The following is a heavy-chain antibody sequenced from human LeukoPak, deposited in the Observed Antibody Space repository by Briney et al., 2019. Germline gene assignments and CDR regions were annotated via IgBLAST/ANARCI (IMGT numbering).Heavy chain of an antibody. V-gene: IGHV4-34*01. Sequence: PSETLSLTCAVYGGSFSGYYWSWIRQPPGKGLEWIGEINHSGSTNYNPSLKSRVTISVDTSKNQFSLKLSSVTAADTAVYYCARGYSYGPPGYWGQGTLVTVSS. J-gene: IGHJ4*02. CDR3: ARGYSYGPPGY. CDR2: INHSGST. D-gene: IGHD5-18*01. CDR1: GGSFSGYY.